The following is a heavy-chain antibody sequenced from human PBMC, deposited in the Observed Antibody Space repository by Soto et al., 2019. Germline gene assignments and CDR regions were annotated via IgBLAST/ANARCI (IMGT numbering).Heavy chain of an antibody. J-gene: IGHJ3*02. D-gene: IGHD3-22*01. V-gene: IGHV1-2*02. CDR2: INPNSGGT. CDR1: GYTFTGYY. Sequence: QVQLVQSGAEVKKPGASVKVSCKASGYTFTGYYMHWVRQAPGQGLEWMGWINPNSGGTNFAQKFQGRVTMTRDTSISTAYMELSRLRSDDTAVYYCAVTGVFFDSGASGAFDIWGQGTMVTVSS. CDR3: AVTGVFFDSGASGAFDI.